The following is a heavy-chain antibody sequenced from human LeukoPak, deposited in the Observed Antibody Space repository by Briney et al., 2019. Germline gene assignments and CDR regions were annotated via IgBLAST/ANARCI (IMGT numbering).Heavy chain of an antibody. CDR1: GGTFSSYA. J-gene: IGHJ3*02. CDR2: IIPIFGTA. V-gene: IGHV1-69*05. D-gene: IGHD1-26*01. Sequence: GSPVKVSCKASGGTFSSYAISWVRQAPGQGLEWMGGIIPIFGTANYAQKFQGRVTITTDESTSTAYMELSSLRSEDTAVYYCARLWGGVVGATAAFDIWGQGTMVTVSS. CDR3: ARLWGGVVGATAAFDI.